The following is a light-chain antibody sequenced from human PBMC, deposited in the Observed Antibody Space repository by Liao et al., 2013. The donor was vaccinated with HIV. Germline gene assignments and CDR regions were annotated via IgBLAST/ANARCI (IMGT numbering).Light chain of an antibody. J-gene: IGLJ3*02. CDR2: QDT. CDR3: QVWDSSSDLWV. CDR1: KLGDKY. V-gene: IGLV3-1*01. Sequence: SYELTQAPSVSVSPGQTASITCSGDKLGDKYACWYQQKPGQSPALVIYQDTKRPSGIPERFSGSKSGNTATLTISRVEAGDEADYYCQVWDSSSDLWVFGGGTMLTVL.